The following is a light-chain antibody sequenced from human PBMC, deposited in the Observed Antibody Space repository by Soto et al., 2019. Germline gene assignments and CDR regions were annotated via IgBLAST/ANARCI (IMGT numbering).Light chain of an antibody. CDR2: DAS. J-gene: IGKJ5*01. Sequence: DIQMTPSPSTLSASVVDRVTITCRASQSLNNYLAWYQQKPGKAPKLLIYDASTLERGVPSRFSGTGSGTEFTLTISSLQPDDFATYYCQQYYRSSITFGQGTRLE. V-gene: IGKV1-5*01. CDR3: QQYYRSSIT. CDR1: QSLNNY.